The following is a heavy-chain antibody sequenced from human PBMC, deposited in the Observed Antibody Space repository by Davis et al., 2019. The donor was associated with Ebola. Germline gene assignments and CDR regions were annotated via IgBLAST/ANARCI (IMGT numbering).Heavy chain of an antibody. D-gene: IGHD3-3*01. J-gene: IGHJ4*02. V-gene: IGHV3-11*04. CDR3: ARSTTYYDFWSGYQAY. Sequence: GESLKISCAASGFTFSDYYMSWIRQAPGKGLEWVSYISSSGSTIYYADSVKGRFTISRDNAKNSLYLQMNSLRAEDTAVYYCARSTTYYDFWSGYQAYWGQGTLVTVSS. CDR1: GFTFSDYY. CDR2: ISSSGSTI.